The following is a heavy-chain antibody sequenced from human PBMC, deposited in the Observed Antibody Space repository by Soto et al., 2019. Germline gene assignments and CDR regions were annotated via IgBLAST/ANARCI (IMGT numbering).Heavy chain of an antibody. D-gene: IGHD3-3*01. CDR2: INHSGST. Sequence: SETLSLTCAVYGGSFSGYYWSWIRQPPGKGLEWIGEINHSGSTNYNPSLKSRVTISVDTSKNQFSLKLSSVTAADTAVYYCARKNYDFWSGYLPGFDYWGQGTLVTVSS. CDR3: ARKNYDFWSGYLPGFDY. CDR1: GGSFSGYY. V-gene: IGHV4-34*01. J-gene: IGHJ4*02.